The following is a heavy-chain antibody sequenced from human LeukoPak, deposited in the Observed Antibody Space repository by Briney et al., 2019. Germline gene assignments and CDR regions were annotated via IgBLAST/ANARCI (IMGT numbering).Heavy chain of an antibody. J-gene: IGHJ3*02. Sequence: SKTLSLTCAVYGGSFSGYYWSWIRQPPGKGLEWIGEINHSGSTNYNPSLKSRVTISVDTSKNQFSLKLSSVTAADTAVYYCARGWSSGRHAFDIWGQGTMVTVSS. CDR1: GGSFSGYY. CDR3: ARGWSSGRHAFDI. V-gene: IGHV4-34*01. D-gene: IGHD3-10*01. CDR2: INHSGST.